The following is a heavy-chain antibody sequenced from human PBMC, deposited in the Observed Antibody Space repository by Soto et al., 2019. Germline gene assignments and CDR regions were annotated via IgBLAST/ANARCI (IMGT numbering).Heavy chain of an antibody. CDR2: IRQDGSEN. J-gene: IGHJ5*02. V-gene: IGHV3-7*01. D-gene: IGHD3-16*01. CDR1: GLTFSRYW. CDR3: GRGGERFGGVALS. Sequence: EVQLVESGGGLVQPGGSLRLSCAASGLTFSRYWMNWVRQAPGKGLELVAIIRQDGSENYYLDSVKGRFTISRDNAKNSVYLQMNSLRVDATAVYYCGRGGERFGGVALSWGQGTLVIVSS.